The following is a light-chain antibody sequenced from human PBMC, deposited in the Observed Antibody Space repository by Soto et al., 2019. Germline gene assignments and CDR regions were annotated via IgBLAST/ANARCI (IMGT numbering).Light chain of an antibody. J-gene: IGKJ4*01. V-gene: IGKV3-20*01. Sequence: ESVLTQSPGTLSLSPGERATLSCRASQTVYNSYLAWYQQKPGQAPRLLIYGASRRATGIPDRFSGSASGTDFTFTIRRLEPEDFAVYYCQQYGSSPPTLTFGGGTKVEIK. CDR1: QTVYNSY. CDR3: QQYGSSPPTLT. CDR2: GAS.